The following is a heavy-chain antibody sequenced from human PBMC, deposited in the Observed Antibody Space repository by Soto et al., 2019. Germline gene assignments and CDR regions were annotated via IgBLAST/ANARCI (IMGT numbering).Heavy chain of an antibody. CDR3: ARDLWGYCGTDCYPLDV. CDR1: GFSLSTSGVG. V-gene: IGHV2-5*02. J-gene: IGHJ6*02. CDR2: IYWDDDK. Sequence: SGPTLVNPTQTLTLTCTFSGFSLSTSGVGVGWIRQPPGKALEWLALIYWDDDKRYSPSLKSRLTITKDASKNQVVLTMTNMDPVDTATYYCARDLWGYCGTDCYPLDVWGQGTTVTVSS. D-gene: IGHD2-21*02.